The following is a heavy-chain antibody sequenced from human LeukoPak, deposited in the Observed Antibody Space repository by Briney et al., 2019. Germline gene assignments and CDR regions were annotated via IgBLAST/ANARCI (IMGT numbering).Heavy chain of an antibody. V-gene: IGHV4-59*01. CDR3: AREMATTLDY. J-gene: IGHJ4*02. D-gene: IGHD5-24*01. Sequence: SETLSLTCTVSGGSITSYYWSWIRQPPGKGLEWIGYIYYSGSTNYNPSLKSRVTISVDTSKNQFSLKLSSVTAADTAVYYCAREMATTLDYWGQGTLVTVSS. CDR1: GGSITSYY. CDR2: IYYSGST.